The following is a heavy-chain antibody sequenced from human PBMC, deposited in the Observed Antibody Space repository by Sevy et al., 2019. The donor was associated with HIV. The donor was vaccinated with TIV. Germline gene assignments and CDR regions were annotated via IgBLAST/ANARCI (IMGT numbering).Heavy chain of an antibody. Sequence: GSLRLSCAASGFTFSSYGMHWVRQAPGKGLGWVALIWFDGSNTYYADSVKGRFTISRDIAKNTLHLKMNSLRGEDTAVYYCARDLEFYDNGDYGPAFMPDYWGQGTLVTVSS. V-gene: IGHV3-33*01. CDR3: ARDLEFYDNGDYGPAFMPDY. CDR1: GFTFSSYG. J-gene: IGHJ4*02. D-gene: IGHD4-17*01. CDR2: IWFDGSNT.